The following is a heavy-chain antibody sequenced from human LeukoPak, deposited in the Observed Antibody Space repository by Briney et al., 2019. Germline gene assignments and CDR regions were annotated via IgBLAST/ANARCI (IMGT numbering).Heavy chain of an antibody. D-gene: IGHD3-22*01. CDR1: GYSFTSYW. V-gene: IGHV5-51*01. CDR2: IYPGESDT. J-gene: IGHJ4*02. CDR3: ARPIRSSGYWFDY. Sequence: GESLKISCKGSGYSFTSYWIGWGRQMPGKGLEWMGIIYPGESDTSYSPSFQGQVTISADKSITTASLQWSSLKASDTAMYYCARPIRSSGYWFDYWGQGTLVTVSS.